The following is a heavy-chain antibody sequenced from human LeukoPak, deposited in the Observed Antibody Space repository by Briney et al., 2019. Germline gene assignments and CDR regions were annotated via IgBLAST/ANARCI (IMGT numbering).Heavy chain of an antibody. CDR1: GGTFSSYA. Sequence: GASVKVSCKASGGTFSSYAISWVRQAPGQGLEWMGGIIPIFGTANYAQKFQGRVTITADESTSTAYMELSSLRSEDTAVYYCARERYDFWSGPYYYYYGMDVWGQGTTVTVSS. J-gene: IGHJ6*02. D-gene: IGHD3-3*01. CDR3: ARERYDFWSGPYYYYYGMDV. CDR2: IIPIFGTA. V-gene: IGHV1-69*13.